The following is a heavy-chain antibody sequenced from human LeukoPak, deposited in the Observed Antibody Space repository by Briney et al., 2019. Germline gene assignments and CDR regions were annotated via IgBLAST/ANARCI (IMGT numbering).Heavy chain of an antibody. CDR1: GFTFAKYA. D-gene: IGHD3-3*01. Sequence: PGGSLRLSCAASGFTFAKYAMIWVLQAPGKGLECVSRVSGSGGFTYYADSVKGRFTISRDNSKNTLYMQMSSLRAEDTALYYCAKDPYSDFWSGYYFFDYWGQGTLATVPS. CDR2: VSGSGGFT. J-gene: IGHJ4*02. CDR3: AKDPYSDFWSGYYFFDY. V-gene: IGHV3-23*01.